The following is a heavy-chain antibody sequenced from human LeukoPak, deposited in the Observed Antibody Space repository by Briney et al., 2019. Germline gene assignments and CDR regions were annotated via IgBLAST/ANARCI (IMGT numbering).Heavy chain of an antibody. J-gene: IGHJ3*02. Sequence: SETLSLTRTVSGGSISSYYWSWIRQPPGTGLKWIGYIYYSGSTSYNPSLKSRVTISVDTSKNQFSLRLSSVTAADTAVYYCARDQGYNAFDIWGQGTMVTVSS. CDR1: GGSISSYY. D-gene: IGHD5-24*01. V-gene: IGHV4-59*01. CDR3: ARDQGYNAFDI. CDR2: IYYSGST.